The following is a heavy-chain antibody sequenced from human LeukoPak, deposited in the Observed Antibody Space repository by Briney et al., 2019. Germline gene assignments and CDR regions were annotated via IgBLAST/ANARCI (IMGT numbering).Heavy chain of an antibody. D-gene: IGHD3-10*01. CDR2: INEDGSEK. J-gene: IGHJ4*01. Sequence: GGSLRLSCAASGFTFSRYWMSWVRQPPGKGLAWVANINEDGSEKSYVDSVKGRFPISRDNAKNSLYLQMNSLRAEDTAVYYCARGPYYYGSGSYQYFDYWGHGILVTVSS. CDR3: ARGPYYYGSGSYQYFDY. CDR1: GFTFSRYW. V-gene: IGHV3-7*01.